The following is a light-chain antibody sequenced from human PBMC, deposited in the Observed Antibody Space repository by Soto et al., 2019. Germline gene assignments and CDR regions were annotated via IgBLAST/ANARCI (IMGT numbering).Light chain of an antibody. CDR3: QQHNDWRPST. CDR1: QSARDN. CDR2: GAS. Sequence: ETLLTQSPATLSVSPGERATLSCRASQSARDNLAWYQQKPGQAPRLLIYGASTRAPGIPDRFSGSGFGTEFSLTISSLQSEDFAVYYCQQHNDWRPSTFGQGTKLEIK. V-gene: IGKV3-15*01. J-gene: IGKJ2*01.